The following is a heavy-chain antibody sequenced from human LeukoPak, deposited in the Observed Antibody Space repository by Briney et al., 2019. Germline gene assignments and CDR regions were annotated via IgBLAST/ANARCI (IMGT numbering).Heavy chain of an antibody. CDR2: INSDGSST. J-gene: IGHJ4*02. D-gene: IGHD3-10*01. V-gene: IGHV3-74*01. CDR3: ASGLTLVRGVDY. Sequence: PGGSLRLSFAASGFTFSSYWMHWLRQTPGKGLVWVSHINSDGSSTNYADSVKGRFTISRDNATNTLYLQVNSLRAEEMAVYYCASGLTLVRGVDYWGQGNLVTVSS. CDR1: GFTFSSYW.